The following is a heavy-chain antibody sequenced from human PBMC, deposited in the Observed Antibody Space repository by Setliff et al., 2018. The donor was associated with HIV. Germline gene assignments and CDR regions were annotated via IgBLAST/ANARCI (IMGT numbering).Heavy chain of an antibody. D-gene: IGHD6-19*01. CDR3: ARAVIAVGAYYFDH. J-gene: IGHJ4*02. CDR1: GGTFSSYA. Sequence: GASVKVSCKASGGTFSSYAINWARQAPGQGLEWMGRIIPIFGTANYAQKFQDRVTITADKSTSTAYMGLSSLRSDDTAVYYCARAVIAVGAYYFDHWGQGTLVTVSS. V-gene: IGHV1-69*06. CDR2: IIPIFGTA.